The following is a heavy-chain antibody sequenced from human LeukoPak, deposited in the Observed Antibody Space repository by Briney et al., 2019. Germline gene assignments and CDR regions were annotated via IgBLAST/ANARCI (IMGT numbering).Heavy chain of an antibody. J-gene: IGHJ4*02. CDR2: IYHSGST. D-gene: IGHD3-16*01. Sequence: PSETLSLTCAVSGYSISSGYYWGWIRQPPGKGLEWIGSIYHSGSTYYNPSLKSRVTISVDTSKNQFSLKLSSVTAADTAVYYCARYWDYDYVWGSYRAPLDYWGQGTLVTVSS. CDR3: ARYWDYDYVWGSYRAPLDY. CDR1: GYSISSGYY. V-gene: IGHV4-38-2*01.